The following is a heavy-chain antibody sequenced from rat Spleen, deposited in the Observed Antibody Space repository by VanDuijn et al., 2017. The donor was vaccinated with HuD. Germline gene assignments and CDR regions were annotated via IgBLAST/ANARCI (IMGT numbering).Heavy chain of an antibody. CDR2: ISYDGGST. CDR1: GFTFSNYG. Sequence: EVQLVESGGGLVQPGNSLKLSCAASGFTFSNYGMAWVRQAPKKGLEWVAYISYDGGSTYYRDSVKGRFTISRDNAKSTLYLQMDSLRSEDTATYYCTTVIRTYWYFDFWGPGTMVTVSS. J-gene: IGHJ1*01. V-gene: IGHV5-20*01. D-gene: IGHD4-3*01. CDR3: TTVIRTYWYFDF.